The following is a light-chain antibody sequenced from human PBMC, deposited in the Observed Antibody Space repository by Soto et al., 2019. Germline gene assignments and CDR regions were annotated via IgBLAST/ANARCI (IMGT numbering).Light chain of an antibody. CDR3: QSFDSSLTVWV. V-gene: IGLV1-40*01. J-gene: IGLJ3*02. Sequence: QSVLTQPPSVSGAPGQRVTISCTGSSSNIGAGYDVQWYQQLPGTVPKLLIYASNNRPSGVPDRFSGSKSDTSASLAITGLQAEDEADYYCQSFDSSLTVWVFGGGTKSPS. CDR1: SSNIGAGYD. CDR2: ASN.